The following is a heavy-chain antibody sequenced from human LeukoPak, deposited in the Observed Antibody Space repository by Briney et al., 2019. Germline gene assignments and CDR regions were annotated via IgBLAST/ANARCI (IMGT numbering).Heavy chain of an antibody. V-gene: IGHV3-23*01. J-gene: IGHJ4*02. CDR1: GFTFSSYA. CDR3: AKPDSSGWMTFDY. Sequence: GGSLRLSCAASGFTFSSYAMSWVRQAQGKGLEWVSAISGSGGSTYYADSVKGRFTISRDNSKNTLYLQMNSLRAEDTAVYYCAKPDSSGWMTFDYWGQGTLVTVSS. CDR2: ISGSGGST. D-gene: IGHD6-19*01.